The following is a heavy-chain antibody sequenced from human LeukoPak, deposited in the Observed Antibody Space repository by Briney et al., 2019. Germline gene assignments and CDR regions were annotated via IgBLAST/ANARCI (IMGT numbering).Heavy chain of an antibody. D-gene: IGHD6-19*01. J-gene: IGHJ4*02. CDR1: GGSISSYY. CDR2: IYYSGST. Sequence: PSETLSLTCTVSGGSISSYYWSWIRQPPGKGLERIGYIYYSGSTNYNPSLKSRVTISVDTSKNQFSLNLSSVTAADTAVYYCARAGYSSGWYPYWGQGTLVTVSS. CDR3: ARAGYSSGWYPY. V-gene: IGHV4-59*01.